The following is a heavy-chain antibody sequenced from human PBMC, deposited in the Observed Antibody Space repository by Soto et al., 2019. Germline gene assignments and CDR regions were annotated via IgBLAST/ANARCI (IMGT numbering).Heavy chain of an antibody. CDR3: ATGGGMILAPLT. CDR1: GYTFTGYF. J-gene: IGHJ5*02. CDR2: INPNSGVT. Sequence: ASVKVSCKASGYTFTGYFIHWVRQAPGQGLEWMGYINPNSGVTKYAPRFQGRVTLTSDTSIRTAYMDLNNLKPDDTAVYYCATGGGMILAPLTSGPGTLVTVST. D-gene: IGHD3-16*01. V-gene: IGHV1-2*02.